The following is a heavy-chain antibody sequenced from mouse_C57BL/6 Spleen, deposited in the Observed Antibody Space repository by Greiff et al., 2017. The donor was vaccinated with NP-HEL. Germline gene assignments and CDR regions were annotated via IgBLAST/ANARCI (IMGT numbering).Heavy chain of an antibody. V-gene: IGHV1-52*01. CDR3: ARGGYYDYFDY. CDR2: IDPSDSET. D-gene: IGHD2-1*01. CDR1: GYTFTSYW. Sequence: QVHVKQPGAELVRPGSSVKLSCKASGYTFTSYWMHWVKQRPIQGLEWIGNIDPSDSETHYNQKFKDKATLTVDKSSSTAYMQLSSLTSEDSAVYYCARGGYYDYFDYWGQGTTLTVSS. J-gene: IGHJ2*01.